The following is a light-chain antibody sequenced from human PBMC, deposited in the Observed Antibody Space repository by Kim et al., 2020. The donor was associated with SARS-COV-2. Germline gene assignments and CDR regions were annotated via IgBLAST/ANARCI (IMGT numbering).Light chain of an antibody. CDR1: SSNIGSHF. J-gene: IGLJ2*01. CDR2: DDD. Sequence: GQRVSMSCSGGSSNIGSHFVAWYQLRPGTATKLLIYDDDKRPSDMPDRFAGSKSGTSATLDITGLQTGDEADYYCASWDNSLSAVVFGGGTQLTVL. V-gene: IGLV1-51*01. CDR3: ASWDNSLSAVV.